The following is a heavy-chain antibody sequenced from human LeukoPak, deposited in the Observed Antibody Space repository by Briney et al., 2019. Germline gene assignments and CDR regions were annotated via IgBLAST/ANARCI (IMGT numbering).Heavy chain of an antibody. CDR2: IKQDGSEK. V-gene: IGHV3-7*01. CDR3: AREKEQWLDDAFDI. D-gene: IGHD6-19*01. Sequence: GGSLRLSCAASGFTFSSYWMSWVRQAPGKELEWVANIKQDGSEKYYVDSVKGRFTISRDNAKNSLYLQMNSLRAEDTAVYYCAREKEQWLDDAFDIWGQGTMVTVSS. J-gene: IGHJ3*02. CDR1: GFTFSSYW.